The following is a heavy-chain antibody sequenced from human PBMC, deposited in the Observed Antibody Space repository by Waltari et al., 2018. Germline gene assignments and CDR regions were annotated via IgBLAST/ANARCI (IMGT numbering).Heavy chain of an antibody. D-gene: IGHD3-16*02. Sequence: QVQLVESGGGVVQPGGSLRLSCAASGFTFSSYGMHWVRQAPGKGLEWVACIRYDGSNKYYADSVKGRFTISRDNSKNTLYLQMNSLRAEDTAVYYCAKGHLGELSLYYFDYWGQGTLVTVSS. V-gene: IGHV3-30*02. CDR3: AKGHLGELSLYYFDY. J-gene: IGHJ4*02. CDR1: GFTFSSYG. CDR2: IRYDGSNK.